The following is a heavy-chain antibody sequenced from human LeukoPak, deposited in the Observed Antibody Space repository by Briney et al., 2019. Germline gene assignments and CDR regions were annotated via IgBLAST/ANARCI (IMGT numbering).Heavy chain of an antibody. V-gene: IGHV4-30-2*01. CDR3: ARDPQYYFDY. CDR2: IYHSGST. Sequence: SQILSLTCTVSGGSISSGGYYWSWIRQPPGKGLEWIGYIYHSGSTYYNPSLKSRVTISVDRSKNQFSLKLSSVTAADTAVYYCARDPQYYFDYWGQGTLVTVSS. J-gene: IGHJ4*02. CDR1: GGSISSGGYY.